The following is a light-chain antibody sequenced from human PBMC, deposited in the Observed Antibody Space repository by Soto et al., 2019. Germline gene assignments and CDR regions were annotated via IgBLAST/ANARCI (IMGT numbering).Light chain of an antibody. Sequence: DIQMTQSPSCLSASVGDRVTMTCRASQRISSYLNWYQQKPGKAPKLLIYAASSLQSGVPSRFSGSGSGTDFTLTISSLQPEDFATYYCQQSYSTPWTFGQGTKVEIK. CDR2: AAS. V-gene: IGKV1-39*01. J-gene: IGKJ1*01. CDR1: QRISSY. CDR3: QQSYSTPWT.